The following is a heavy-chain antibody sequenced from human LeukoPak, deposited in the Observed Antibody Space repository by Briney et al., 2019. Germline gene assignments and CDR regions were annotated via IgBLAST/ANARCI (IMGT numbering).Heavy chain of an antibody. CDR1: GYSIGSGYY. J-gene: IGHJ4*02. CDR2: IYHSGST. Sequence: SETLSLTCTVSGYSIGSGYYWGWIRQPPGKGLEWIGSIYHSGSTYYNPSLKSRVTISVDTSKNQFSLKLSSVTAADTAVYYCARDLGVLNERFFDYWGQGTLVTVSS. V-gene: IGHV4-38-2*02. D-gene: IGHD2-8*01. CDR3: ARDLGVLNERFFDY.